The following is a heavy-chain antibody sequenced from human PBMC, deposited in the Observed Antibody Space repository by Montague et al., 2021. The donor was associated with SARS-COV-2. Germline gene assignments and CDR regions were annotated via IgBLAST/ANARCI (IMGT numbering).Heavy chain of an antibody. Sequence: SETLSLTCAVSGASIVSTDCWSWVRQPPGKGLEWIGEIYDTASTNYNPSLKSRVTMSVDKFNNQVSLQLKNLTAADTAAYFCMRAGGYVNRPPVWGQGALVIVSS. D-gene: IGHD6-19*01. CDR3: MRAGGYVNRPPV. J-gene: IGHJ4*02. CDR2: IYDTAST. V-gene: IGHV4-4*02. CDR1: GASIVSTDC.